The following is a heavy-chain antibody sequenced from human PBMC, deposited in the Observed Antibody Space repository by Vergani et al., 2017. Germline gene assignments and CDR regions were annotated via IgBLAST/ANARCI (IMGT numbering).Heavy chain of an antibody. CDR1: GFTFSTYA. CDR2: IYYDGSKK. D-gene: IGHD2-21*01. Sequence: QVQLVESGGGVVQPGRSLRLSCTSSGFTFSTYAMHWVRQAPGKGLEWVAIIYYDGSKKYYADSVKGRFTISSDNSRNTLDLLMSSLRAEDTAIYYWVREGSYCGSTTCRNPSYVYYYHMDVWGEGTTVTVSS. J-gene: IGHJ6*03. CDR3: VREGSYCGSTTCRNPSYVYYYHMDV. V-gene: IGHV3-33*01.